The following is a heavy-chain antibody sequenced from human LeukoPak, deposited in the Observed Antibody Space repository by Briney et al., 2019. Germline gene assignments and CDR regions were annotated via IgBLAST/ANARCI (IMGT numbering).Heavy chain of an antibody. CDR2: IYYSGST. D-gene: IGHD3-10*01. CDR3: ARFEAENGVDY. J-gene: IGHJ4*02. V-gene: IGHV4-59*01. CDR1: GGSISSYY. Sequence: PSETLSLTCTVSGGSISSYYWSWIRQPPGKGLEWIAYIYYSGSTNYNPSLKSRVTISVDTSKNQFSLKLSSVTAADTAVYYCARFEAENGVDYWGQGTLVTVSS.